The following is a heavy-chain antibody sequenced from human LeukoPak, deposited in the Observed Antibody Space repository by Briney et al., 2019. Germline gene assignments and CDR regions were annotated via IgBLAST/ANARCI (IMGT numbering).Heavy chain of an antibody. CDR2: IYYSAST. Sequence: PSETLSLTCTVSGGSISSYFWSWIRQPPRKGLEWIGYIYYSASTNYNPSIKSRVTISVDTSKNQFSLKLSSVTAADTAVYYCARVGSGWSNANWGQGTLVTVSS. V-gene: IGHV4-59*01. CDR1: GGSISSYF. J-gene: IGHJ4*02. CDR3: ARVGSGWSNAN. D-gene: IGHD6-19*01.